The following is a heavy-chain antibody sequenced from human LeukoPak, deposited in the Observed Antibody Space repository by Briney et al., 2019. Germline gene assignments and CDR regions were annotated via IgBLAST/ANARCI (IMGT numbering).Heavy chain of an antibody. CDR3: ARDFSLYCGGDCYSYEVWFDP. D-gene: IGHD2-21*01. CDR1: GFTFSSYA. J-gene: IGHJ5*02. V-gene: IGHV3-21*01. CDR2: ISSSSSYI. Sequence: TGGSLRLSCAASGFTFSSYAMSWVRQAPGKGLEWVSAISSSSSYIYYADSVKGRFTISRDNAKNSLYLQMNSLRAEDTAVYYCARDFSLYCGGDCYSYEVWFDPWGQGTLVTVSS.